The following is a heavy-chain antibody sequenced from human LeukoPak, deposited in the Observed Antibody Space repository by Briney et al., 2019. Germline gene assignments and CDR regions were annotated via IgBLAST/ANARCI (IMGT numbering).Heavy chain of an antibody. CDR1: GFTFSNYA. J-gene: IGHJ4*02. V-gene: IGHV3-7*01. CDR3: ARIVREYDYVWGSSPGFDY. CDR2: IKQDGGEK. D-gene: IGHD3-16*01. Sequence: GGSLRLSCAASGFTFSNYAMTWVRQAPGKGLEWVANIKQDGGEKYYVDSVKGRFSISRDNPKNSLYLQMNSLRAEDTAVYYCARIVREYDYVWGSSPGFDYWGQGTLVTVSS.